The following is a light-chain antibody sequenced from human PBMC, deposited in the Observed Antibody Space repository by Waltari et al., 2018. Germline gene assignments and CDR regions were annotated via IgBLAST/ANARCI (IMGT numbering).Light chain of an antibody. V-gene: IGLV2-23*01. CDR2: EGS. Sequence: QSALTQPASVSGSPGQSLTISCTGTRSDVGSYNLVSWYQQHPGKAPKLMIYEGSKRPSGVSNRFSGSKSGNTASLTISGLQAEDEADYYCCSYAGSIPYVFGTGTKVTVL. CDR1: RSDVGSYNL. J-gene: IGLJ1*01. CDR3: CSYAGSIPYV.